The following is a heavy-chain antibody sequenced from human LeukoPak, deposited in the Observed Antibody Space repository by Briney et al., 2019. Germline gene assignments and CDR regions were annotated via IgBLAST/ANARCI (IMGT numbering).Heavy chain of an antibody. CDR1: GFIFDDYA. D-gene: IGHD3-16*01. CDR3: ARGGVDY. CDR2: ISWNSDSI. V-gene: IGHV3-9*01. J-gene: IGHJ4*02. Sequence: PGGSLRLSCAASGFIFDDYAMHWVRQAPGKGLEWVSGISWNSDSIDYANSVKGRFTISRDNAKNTLYLQMNSLRAEDTAVYYCARGGVDYWGQGTLVTVSS.